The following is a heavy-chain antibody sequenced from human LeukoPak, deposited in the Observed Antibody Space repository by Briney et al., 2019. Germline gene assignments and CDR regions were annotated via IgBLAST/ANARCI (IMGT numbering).Heavy chain of an antibody. J-gene: IGHJ6*02. CDR2: MNPNSGNT. CDR3: ARAPGDYDFWSGYPRPYYYGMDV. Sequence: ASVKVSCKASGYTFTSYDINWVRQATGQGLEWMGWMNPNSGNTGYAQKFQGRVTMTRNTSISTAYMELSSLRSEDTAVYYCARAPGDYDFWSGYPRPYYYGMDVWGQGTTVTVSS. CDR1: GYTFTSYD. V-gene: IGHV1-8*01. D-gene: IGHD3-3*01.